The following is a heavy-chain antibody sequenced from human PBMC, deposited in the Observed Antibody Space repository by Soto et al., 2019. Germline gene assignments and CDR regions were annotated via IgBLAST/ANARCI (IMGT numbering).Heavy chain of an antibody. CDR1: GFTLSSYA. V-gene: IGHV3-23*01. CDR2: ISGSGGST. Sequence: GGSLRLSCAASGFTLSSYAMSWVRQTPGKGLEWVSGISGSGGSTYYADSVKGRFTISRDNSKNTLYLQMNSLRAEDTAIYYCAKDLDWSGYTYFDYWGQGTLVTVSS. CDR3: AKDLDWSGYTYFDY. J-gene: IGHJ4*02. D-gene: IGHD3-3*01.